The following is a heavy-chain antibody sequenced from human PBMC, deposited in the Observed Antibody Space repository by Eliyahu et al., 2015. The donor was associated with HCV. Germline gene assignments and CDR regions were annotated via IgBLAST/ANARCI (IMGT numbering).Heavy chain of an antibody. CDR2: XHXSGXT. Sequence: QVQLQESGPGLVKPSETLSLTCTVSGGSITTYYWSWIRQPPGKGLXWXGYXHXSGXTNYNPPLKSRVTMSVDTSRNQFSLNLTSVTAADTAVYYCASGGGGIAVAGTGGWFDPWGQGTLVTVSS. CDR3: ASGGGGIAVAGTGGWFDP. V-gene: IGHV4-59*01. J-gene: IGHJ5*02. CDR1: GGSITTYY. D-gene: IGHD6-19*01.